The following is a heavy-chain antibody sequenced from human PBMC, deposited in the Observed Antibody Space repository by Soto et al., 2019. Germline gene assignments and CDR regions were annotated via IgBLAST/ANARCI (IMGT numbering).Heavy chain of an antibody. J-gene: IGHJ5*02. Sequence: PGESLKISCKGSGYSFTSYWIGWVRQMPGKGLEWMGIIYPGDSDTRYSPSFQGQVTISADKSISTAYLQWSSLKASDTAMYYCARQGAYVPTVPLIWFDPWGQGTLVTVSS. D-gene: IGHD2-21*01. V-gene: IGHV5-51*01. CDR3: ARQGAYVPTVPLIWFDP. CDR2: IYPGDSDT. CDR1: GYSFTSYW.